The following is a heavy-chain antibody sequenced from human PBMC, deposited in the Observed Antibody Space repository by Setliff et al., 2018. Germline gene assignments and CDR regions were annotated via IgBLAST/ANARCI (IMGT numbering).Heavy chain of an antibody. V-gene: IGHV3-21*01. D-gene: IGHD5-18*01. CDR2: ISSSSGYI. CDR1: GFTFSSYS. Sequence: LRLSCAASGFTFSSYSMNWVRQAPGKGLEWVSSISSSSGYIYYADSVKGRFTISRDNAKNSLYLQMNSLRAEDTAVYYCARDRTAMVTHYGMDVWGQGTTVTVS. J-gene: IGHJ6*02. CDR3: ARDRTAMVTHYGMDV.